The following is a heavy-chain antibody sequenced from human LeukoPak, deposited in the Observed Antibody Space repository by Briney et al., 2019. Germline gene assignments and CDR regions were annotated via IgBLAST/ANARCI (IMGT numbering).Heavy chain of an antibody. CDR3: ARQYGRPLDY. CDR1: GFSFISNW. CDR2: IYPGDSDT. D-gene: IGHD4-17*01. Sequence: GESLKISCKGSGFSFISNWIGWVRQMPGKGLGWMGIIYPGDSDTRYSPSFQGQVTISADKSINTAYLQWSSLKASDTAMYYCARQYGRPLDYWGQGTLVTLSS. V-gene: IGHV5-51*01. J-gene: IGHJ4*02.